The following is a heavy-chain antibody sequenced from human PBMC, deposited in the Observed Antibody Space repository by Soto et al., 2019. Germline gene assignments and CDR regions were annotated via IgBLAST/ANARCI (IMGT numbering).Heavy chain of an antibody. CDR1: GYIFTSWR. J-gene: IGHJ5*02. V-gene: IGHV1-18*01. CDR3: ARESGGLDP. Sequence: GASVKVSCKASGYIFTSWRITWVRQAPGQGLEYMGWINPYNGKTNYAQKFQGRVTMTTDTSTNTAYMELGSLRSDDTALYYCARESGGLDPWGQGTLVAVSS. CDR2: INPYNGKT.